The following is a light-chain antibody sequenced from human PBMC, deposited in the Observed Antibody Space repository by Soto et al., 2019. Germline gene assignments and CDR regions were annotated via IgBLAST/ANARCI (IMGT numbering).Light chain of an antibody. CDR3: QQYNPYSYS. CDR2: KTS. J-gene: IGKJ2*03. CDR1: QSTTAW. Sequence: DIQTTQSPSTLSASIGDRVTITCRASQSTTAWLAWYQQKPGKAPKLLIYKTSSLESGVPSRFSGSGSGTEFTLTISSLQPDDFATYYCQQYNPYSYSFGQGTKLEIK. V-gene: IGKV1-5*03.